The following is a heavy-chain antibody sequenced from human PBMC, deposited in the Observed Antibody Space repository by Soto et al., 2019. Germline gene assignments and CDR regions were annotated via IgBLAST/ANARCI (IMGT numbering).Heavy chain of an antibody. CDR3: ARAALKTTVTSHAPFDY. Sequence: GASVKVSCKASGYTFTSCYMHWVRQAPGQGLEWMGIINPSGGSTSYAQKFQGRVTMTRDTSTSTVYMELSSLRSEDTAVYYCARAALKTTVTSHAPFDYWGQGTLVTVSS. V-gene: IGHV1-46*01. CDR2: INPSGGST. J-gene: IGHJ4*02. CDR1: GYTFTSCY. D-gene: IGHD4-17*01.